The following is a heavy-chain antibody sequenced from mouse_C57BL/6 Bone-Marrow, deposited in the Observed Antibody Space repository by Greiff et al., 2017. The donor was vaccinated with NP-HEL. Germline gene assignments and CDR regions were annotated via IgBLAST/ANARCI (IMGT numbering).Heavy chain of an antibody. D-gene: IGHD1-1*01. CDR3: ARVPYDWFAY. CDR2: IYPRSGNT. CDR1: GYTFTSYG. Sequence: VQLQQSGAELARPGASVKLSCKASGYTFTSYGISWVKQRTGQGLEWIGEIYPRSGNTYYNEKFKGKATLTADKSSSTAYMELRSLTSEDSAVYFCARVPYDWFAYWGQGTLVTVSA. J-gene: IGHJ3*01. V-gene: IGHV1-81*01.